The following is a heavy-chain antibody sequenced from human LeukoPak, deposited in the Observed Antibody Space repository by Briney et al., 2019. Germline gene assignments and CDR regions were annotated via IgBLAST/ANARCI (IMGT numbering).Heavy chain of an antibody. D-gene: IGHD3-3*01. CDR1: GFTFSSYW. Sequence: GGSLRLSCAASGFTFSSYWMSWVRQAPGKGLEWVANVKQDGSDKYYVDSVKGRFTISRDNAKNSLYLQMNSLRAEDTAVYYCARDNTIFGVAHINHWGQGTLDTVSS. CDR3: ARDNTIFGVAHINH. CDR2: VKQDGSDK. V-gene: IGHV3-7*01. J-gene: IGHJ5*02.